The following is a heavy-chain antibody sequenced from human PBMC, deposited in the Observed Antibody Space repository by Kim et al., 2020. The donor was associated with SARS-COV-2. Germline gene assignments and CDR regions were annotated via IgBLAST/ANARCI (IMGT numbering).Heavy chain of an antibody. J-gene: IGHJ4*02. V-gene: IGHV1-46*01. Sequence: ASVKVSCKASGYTFTSYYMHWGRQAPGQGLEWMGIINPSGGSTSYAQKFQGRVTMTRDTSTSTVYMELSSLRSEDTAVYYCARDGRYCSSTSCYTEGVSDYWGQGTLVTVSS. D-gene: IGHD2-2*02. CDR2: INPSGGST. CDR3: ARDGRYCSSTSCYTEGVSDY. CDR1: GYTFTSYY.